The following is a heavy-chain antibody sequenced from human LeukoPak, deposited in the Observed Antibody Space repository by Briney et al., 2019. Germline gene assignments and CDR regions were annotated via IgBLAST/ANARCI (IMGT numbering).Heavy chain of an antibody. CDR3: ARDHYYDSSGYYGRDY. D-gene: IGHD3-22*01. CDR2: ISAYNGNT. CDR1: GYTFINYG. J-gene: IGHJ4*02. V-gene: IGHV1-18*01. Sequence: ASVKVSCKASGYTFINYGITWVRQAPGQGLEWMGWISAYNGNTNYAHNLQGRVTMTTDTSTSTAYMGLRSLRSDDTAVYFCARDHYYDSSGYYGRDYWGQGTLVTVSS.